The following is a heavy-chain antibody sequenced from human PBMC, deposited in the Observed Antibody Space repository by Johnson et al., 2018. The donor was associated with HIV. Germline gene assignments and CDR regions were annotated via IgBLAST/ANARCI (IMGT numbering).Heavy chain of an antibody. CDR2: ISYDGTNK. J-gene: IGHJ3*02. V-gene: IGHV3-30*14. CDR3: ARDEVAGAFDI. Sequence: QVQLVESGGGVVQTGRSLRLSCAASGFTFSSYAMHWVRQAPGKGLEWVAIISYDGTNKYYADSVKGRFTISRDNSKNTLYLQMNSLRAEDTAVYYCARDEVAGAFDIWGQGTMVTVSS. CDR1: GFTFSSYA.